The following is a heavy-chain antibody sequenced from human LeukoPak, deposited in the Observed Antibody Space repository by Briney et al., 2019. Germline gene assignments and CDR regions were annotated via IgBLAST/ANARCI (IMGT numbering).Heavy chain of an antibody. V-gene: IGHV3-23*01. CDR1: GFTFRSYA. CDR2: ISGSGGST. D-gene: IGHD3-22*01. J-gene: IGHJ4*02. Sequence: GGSLRLSCAASGFTFRSYAMSWVRQAPGKGLEWVSAISGSGGSTYYADSVKGRFTISRDNSKNTLYLQMNSPRAEDTAVYYCAKDTDYYDSSGSYDYWGQGTLVTVSS. CDR3: AKDTDYYDSSGSYDY.